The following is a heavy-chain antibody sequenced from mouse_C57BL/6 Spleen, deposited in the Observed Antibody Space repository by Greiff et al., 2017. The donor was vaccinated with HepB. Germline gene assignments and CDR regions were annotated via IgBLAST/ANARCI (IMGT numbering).Heavy chain of an antibody. CDR2: IHPNSGST. Sequence: QVQLQQPGAELVKPGASVKLSCKASGYTFTSYWMHWVKQRPGQGLEWIGMIHPNSGSTNYNEKFKSKATLTVDKSSSTAYMQLSSLTSEDSAFYYCARVGTTVPYWYFDVWGTGTTVTVSS. J-gene: IGHJ1*03. D-gene: IGHD1-1*01. CDR3: ARVGTTVPYWYFDV. CDR1: GYTFTSYW. V-gene: IGHV1-64*01.